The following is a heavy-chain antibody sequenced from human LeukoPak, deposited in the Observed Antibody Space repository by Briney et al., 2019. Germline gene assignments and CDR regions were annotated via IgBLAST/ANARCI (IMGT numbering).Heavy chain of an antibody. D-gene: IGHD2-15*01. Sequence: ASVKVSCKASGGTFSSYAISWVRQAPGQGLEWMGWISAYNGNTNYAQKLQGRVTMTTDTSTSTAYMELRSLRSDDTAVYYCAAVIVVESFDPWGQGTLVTVSS. J-gene: IGHJ5*02. CDR2: ISAYNGNT. CDR1: GGTFSSYA. CDR3: AAVIVVESFDP. V-gene: IGHV1-18*01.